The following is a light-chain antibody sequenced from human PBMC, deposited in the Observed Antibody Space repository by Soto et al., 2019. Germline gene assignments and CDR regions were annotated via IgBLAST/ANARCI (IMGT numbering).Light chain of an antibody. V-gene: IGLV3-21*02. J-gene: IGLJ3*02. Sequence: SYELTQPPSVPVAPGQTARISCGGHNIGSKSVHWYQQKPGQAPVLVVHDDRDRPSGIPERFSGSNSGNTATLTISRAEAGDEADYYCQVWHSGSDHWVFGGGTKLTVL. CDR3: QVWHSGSDHWV. CDR1: NIGSKS. CDR2: DDR.